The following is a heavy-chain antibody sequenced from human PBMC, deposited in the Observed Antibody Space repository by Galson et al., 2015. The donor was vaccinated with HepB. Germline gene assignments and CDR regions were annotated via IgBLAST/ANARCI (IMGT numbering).Heavy chain of an antibody. D-gene: IGHD6-13*01. Sequence: CAASGFTFSSYGMHWVRQAPGKGLEWVSAISGSGGSTYYADSVKGRFTISRDNSKNTLYLQMNSLRAEDTAVYYCARVSWYSSSWALDYWGQGTLVTVSS. CDR1: GFTFSSYG. J-gene: IGHJ4*02. CDR3: ARVSWYSSSWALDY. CDR2: ISGSGGST. V-gene: IGHV3-23*01.